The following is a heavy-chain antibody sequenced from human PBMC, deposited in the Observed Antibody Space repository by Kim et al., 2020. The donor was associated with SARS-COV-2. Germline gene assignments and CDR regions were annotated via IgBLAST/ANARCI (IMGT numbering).Heavy chain of an antibody. V-gene: IGHV4-31*03. CDR3: AREGGGWLTN. CDR2: IYYSGST. D-gene: IGHD3-16*01. CDR1: GGSISSGGYY. J-gene: IGHJ4*02. Sequence: SETLSLTCTVSGGSISSGGYYWSWIRQHPGKGLEWIGYIYYSGSTYYNPSLKSRVTISVDTSKNQFSLKLSSVTAADTAVYYCAREGGGWLTNWGQGTLVTVSS.